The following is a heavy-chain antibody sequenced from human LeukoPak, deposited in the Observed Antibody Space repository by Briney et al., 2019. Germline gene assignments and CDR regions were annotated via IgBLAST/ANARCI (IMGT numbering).Heavy chain of an antibody. V-gene: IGHV3-33*01. CDR1: GFXLSSYG. D-gene: IGHD2-2*01. CDR2: IWYDGSNK. CDR3: ARDNAEIVVVPAATYGMDV. Sequence: GGSLRLSCEASGFXLSSYGIHWVRQAPGKGLEWMAVIWYDGSNKYYADSVKGRFIISRDNSKNTLYLQMNSLRAEDTAVYYCARDNAEIVVVPAATYGMDVWGQGTTVTVSS. J-gene: IGHJ6*02.